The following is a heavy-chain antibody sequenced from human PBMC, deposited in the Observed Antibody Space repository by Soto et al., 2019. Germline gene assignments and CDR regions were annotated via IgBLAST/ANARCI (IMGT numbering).Heavy chain of an antibody. Sequence: EVQLAESGGGLAQPGGSLRLSCAASGFTLSGYAMDWVRQAPGQGLEYVSGISSNGVGTYYANSVQGGFTISRDNSKNTVYLQMGSLRPDDMAVYYCARRARPDFYYRVVWGKGTTVTVSS. CDR3: ARRARPDFYYRVV. CDR2: ISSNGVGT. D-gene: IGHD6-6*01. CDR1: GFTLSGYA. J-gene: IGHJ6*03. V-gene: IGHV3-64*01.